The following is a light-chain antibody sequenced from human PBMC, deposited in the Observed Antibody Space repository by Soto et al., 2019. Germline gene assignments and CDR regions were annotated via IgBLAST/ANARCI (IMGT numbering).Light chain of an antibody. J-gene: IGLJ1*01. Sequence: SALTQPASVSGSPGQSITISCSGTSSDVGSSNFVSWYQQHPGKAPKLIIFEGDRRPSGVSGRFSGSKSGNTASLTISGLQAEDEADYYCCSFARSSSFYVFGTGTKVTVL. V-gene: IGLV2-23*01. CDR2: EGD. CDR1: SSDVGSSNF. CDR3: CSFARSSSFYV.